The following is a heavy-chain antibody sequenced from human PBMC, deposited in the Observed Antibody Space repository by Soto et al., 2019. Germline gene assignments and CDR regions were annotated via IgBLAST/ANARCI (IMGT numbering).Heavy chain of an antibody. CDR3: ARGPLTLYDSSGYYYGAFDI. CDR1: GGTFSSYA. J-gene: IGHJ3*02. Sequence: QVQLVQSGAEVKKPGSSVKVSCKASGGTFSSYAISWVRQAPGQGLEWMGGIIPIFGTANYAQKFQGRVTITADESTSTAYMELSSLRSEDTAVYYCARGPLTLYDSSGYYYGAFDIWGQGTMVTVSS. CDR2: IIPIFGTA. D-gene: IGHD3-22*01. V-gene: IGHV1-69*01.